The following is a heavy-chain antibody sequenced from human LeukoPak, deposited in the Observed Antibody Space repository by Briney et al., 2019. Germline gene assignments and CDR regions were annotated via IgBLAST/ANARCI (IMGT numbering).Heavy chain of an antibody. V-gene: IGHV3-23*01. CDR1: GFTFSNYA. Sequence: GGSLRLSCAASGFTFSNYAMSWVRQAPGKGLEWVSAISGSGGRTYYADSVKGRFTISRDNSKNTLYLQMNSLRAEDTAVYYCARDRRIYYDSSGYQSPGGDYWGQGTLVTVSS. D-gene: IGHD3-22*01. CDR3: ARDRRIYYDSSGYQSPGGDY. CDR2: ISGSGGRT. J-gene: IGHJ4*02.